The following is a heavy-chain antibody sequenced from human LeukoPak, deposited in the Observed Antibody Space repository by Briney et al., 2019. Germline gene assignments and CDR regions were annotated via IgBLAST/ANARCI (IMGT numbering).Heavy chain of an antibody. CDR3: AKDKGWGYSTYDFYGMDV. Sequence: GGSLGPSGAASGFTFSSFALGWVGKAPGGGLEWVSPIIGSGGNTYYADSVKGRFTISRDNSKNTLYLQMNSLRAEDTAVYYCAKDKGWGYSTYDFYGMDVWGQGTTVTVSS. CDR1: GFTFSSFA. V-gene: IGHV3-23*01. CDR2: IIGSGGNT. J-gene: IGHJ6*02. D-gene: IGHD1-26*01.